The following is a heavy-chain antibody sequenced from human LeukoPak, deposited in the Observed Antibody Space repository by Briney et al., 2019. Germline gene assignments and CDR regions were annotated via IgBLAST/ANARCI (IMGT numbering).Heavy chain of an antibody. V-gene: IGHV3-33*06. J-gene: IGHJ4*02. CDR1: GFTFSSYG. CDR2: IWYDGSNK. CDR3: AKDTTTSRRGFDY. D-gene: IGHD3-10*01. Sequence: GGSLRLSCAASGFTFSSYGMHWVRQAPGKGLEWVAVIWYDGSNKYYADSVKGRFTISRDNSKDTLYLQMNSLRVEDTAVFYCAKDTTTSRRGFDYWGQGILVTVSS.